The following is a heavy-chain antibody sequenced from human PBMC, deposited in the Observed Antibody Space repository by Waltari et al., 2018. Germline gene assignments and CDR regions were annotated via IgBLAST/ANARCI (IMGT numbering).Heavy chain of an antibody. CDR2: SYYSGRT. J-gene: IGHJ4*02. D-gene: IGHD2-2*01. V-gene: IGHV4-39*01. Sequence: QLQLQESGPGLVKPSETLSLTCTVSGGSISSSSYYWGWIRQPPGKGLDVIGSSYYSGRTDHNPSLKSRVTISVDTAKNQFSLELGSVTAADTAVYYCAGHVGVPAALVDYWGQGTLVTVAS. CDR1: GGSISSSSYY. CDR3: AGHVGVPAALVDY.